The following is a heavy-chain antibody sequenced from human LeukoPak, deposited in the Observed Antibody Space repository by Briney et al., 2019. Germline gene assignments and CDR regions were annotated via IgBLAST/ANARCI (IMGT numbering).Heavy chain of an antibody. CDR1: GGTFSSYA. V-gene: IGHV1-69*05. CDR3: ARGGAVAGTEYNWFDP. Sequence: GASVKVSCKASGGTFSSYAIIWVRQAPGQGLEWMGGIIPIFGTANYAQKFQGRVTITTDESTSTAYMELSSLRSEDTAVYYCARGGAVAGTEYNWFDPWGQGTLVTVSS. J-gene: IGHJ5*02. D-gene: IGHD6-19*01. CDR2: IIPIFGTA.